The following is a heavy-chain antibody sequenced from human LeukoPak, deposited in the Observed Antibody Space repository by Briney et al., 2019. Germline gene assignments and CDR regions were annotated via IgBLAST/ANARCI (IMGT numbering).Heavy chain of an antibody. J-gene: IGHJ4*02. CDR1: GFTFSSYG. V-gene: IGHV3-30*18. CDR2: ISYDGSNK. Sequence: GGSLRLSCAASGFTFSSYGMHWVRQAPGKGLEWVAVISYDGSNKYYADSVKGRFTVSRDSSKNTLYLQMSSLGAEDTAVYYCAKALGEVAGTLDYWGQGTPVTVSS. D-gene: IGHD6-19*01. CDR3: AKALGEVAGTLDY.